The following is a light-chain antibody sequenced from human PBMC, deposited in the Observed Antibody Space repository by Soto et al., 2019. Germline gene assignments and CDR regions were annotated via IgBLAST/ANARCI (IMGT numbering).Light chain of an antibody. CDR2: WAS. CDR1: QSVLYSSNNKNY. V-gene: IGKV4-1*01. J-gene: IGKJ4*01. Sequence: DIVMTQSPDSLAVSLGERATINCKSSQSVLYSSNNKNYLAWYQQKPGHPPKLLIYWASTRESGVPDRFSGSRSGTDFTLTISSLQAEDVAVYYCQQYYSTLTFGGGTKVEIK. CDR3: QQYYSTLT.